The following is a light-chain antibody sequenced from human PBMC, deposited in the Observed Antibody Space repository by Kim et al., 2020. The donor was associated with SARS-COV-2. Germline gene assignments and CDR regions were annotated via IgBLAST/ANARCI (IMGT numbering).Light chain of an antibody. CDR1: HDISNY. V-gene: IGKV1-33*01. CDR3: QQYDNLPGT. CDR2: DAS. J-gene: IGKJ4*01. Sequence: DIQMTQSPSSLSASVGDRVTITCQANHDISNYLNWYQQKPGKAPKLLIYDASNLETGVPSRFSGSGSGTDFTFTISSLQPEDIATYYGQQYDNLPGTFCGGTKVDIK.